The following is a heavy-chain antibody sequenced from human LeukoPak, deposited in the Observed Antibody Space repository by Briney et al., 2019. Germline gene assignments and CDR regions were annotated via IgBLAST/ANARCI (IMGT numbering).Heavy chain of an antibody. J-gene: IGHJ3*02. CDR2: ISGSGDRT. CDR1: GIXASSYA. Sequence: GGSLRLSCAASGIXASSYAITWVRQAPGKGLEWVSSISGSGDRTMYADSVKGRFTISRDNFKNTLYLQMNSLRAEDTAVYHCAKDPNGDYIGAFDMWGQGTMVTVPS. D-gene: IGHD4-17*01. V-gene: IGHV3-23*01. CDR3: AKDPNGDYIGAFDM.